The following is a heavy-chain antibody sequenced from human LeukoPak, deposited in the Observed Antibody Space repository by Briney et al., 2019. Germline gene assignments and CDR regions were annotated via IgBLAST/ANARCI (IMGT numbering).Heavy chain of an antibody. J-gene: IGHJ4*02. CDR2: IKQDGSEK. V-gene: IGHV3-7*03. Sequence: GGSLRLSCVASGFTFSSRDWMTWVRQAPGKGLEWVANIKQDGSEKNYVDSVKGRFTISRDNAKNSVDLQMNSLKTEDTAVYYCTTAAPYYSSSWYDYWGQGTLVTVSS. D-gene: IGHD6-13*01. CDR1: GFTFSSRDW. CDR3: TTAAPYYSSSWYDY.